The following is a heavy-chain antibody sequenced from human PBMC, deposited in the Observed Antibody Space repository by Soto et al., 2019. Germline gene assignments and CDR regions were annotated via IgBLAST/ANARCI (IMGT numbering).Heavy chain of an antibody. Sequence: EVQLLESGGGLVQPGGSLRLSCAASGFTFSSYAMSWVRQAPGKGLEWVSAISGSGGSKYYADSVKGRFTISRDNSKNTLYLQMNSLRAEDTAVYYCAKDLSYDFWRGPFDYWGQGTLVTVSS. V-gene: IGHV3-23*01. CDR1: GFTFSSYA. CDR3: AKDLSYDFWRGPFDY. CDR2: ISGSGGSK. J-gene: IGHJ4*02. D-gene: IGHD3-3*01.